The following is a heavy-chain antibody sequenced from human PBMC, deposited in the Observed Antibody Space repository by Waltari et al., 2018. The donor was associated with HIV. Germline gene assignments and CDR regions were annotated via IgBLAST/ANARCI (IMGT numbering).Heavy chain of an antibody. CDR3: ARSYYYDSSGYPPFDY. CDR1: GFSLSNARMG. V-gene: IGHV2-26*01. Sequence: QVTLKESGPVLVKPTETLTLTCTVSGFSLSNARMGVSWIRQPPGKALEWLAHIFSNDEKSYSTSLKSRLTISKDTSKSQVVLTMTNMDPVDTATYYCARSYYYDSSGYPPFDYWGQGTLVTVSS. J-gene: IGHJ4*02. CDR2: IFSNDEK. D-gene: IGHD3-22*01.